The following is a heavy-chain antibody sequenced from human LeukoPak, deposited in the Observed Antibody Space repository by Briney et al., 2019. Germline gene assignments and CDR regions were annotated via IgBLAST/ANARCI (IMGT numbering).Heavy chain of an antibody. CDR3: ARIAVAGRVGAFDI. CDR1: GGSISSYY. D-gene: IGHD6-19*01. J-gene: IGHJ3*02. Sequence: SETLSLTCTVSGGSISSYYWSWIRQPAGKGLEWIGRIYTSGSTNYNPSLKSRVTMSVDTSKNQFSLKLSSVTAADTAVYYCARIAVAGRVGAFDIWGQGTMVTVSS. V-gene: IGHV4-4*07. CDR2: IYTSGST.